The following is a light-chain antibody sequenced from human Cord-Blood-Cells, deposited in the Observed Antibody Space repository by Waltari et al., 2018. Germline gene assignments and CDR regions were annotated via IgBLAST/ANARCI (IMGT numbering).Light chain of an antibody. J-gene: IGKJ4*01. Sequence: DIQMTQSPSSLSASVEDRVTITCQASQSISSYLNWYQQKPGKAPKLLIYAASSLQSGVPSRFSGSGSGTDFTLTISSLQPEDFATYYCQQSYSTPLTFGGGTKVEIK. CDR2: AAS. CDR1: QSISSY. V-gene: IGKV1-39*01. CDR3: QQSYSTPLT.